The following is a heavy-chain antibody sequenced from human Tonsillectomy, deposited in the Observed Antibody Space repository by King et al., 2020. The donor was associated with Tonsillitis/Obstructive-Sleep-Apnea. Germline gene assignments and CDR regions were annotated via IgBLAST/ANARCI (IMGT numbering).Heavy chain of an antibody. J-gene: IGHJ4*02. D-gene: IGHD3-10*01. CDR1: GGSISSSSYY. CDR2: IYYSGST. V-gene: IGHV4-39*01. Sequence: QLQESGPGLVKPSETLSLTCTVSGGSISSSSYYWGWIRQPPGKGLEWIGSIYYSGSTYYNPSLKSRVTISVDTSKNRFSLKLSSVTAADTAVYYCARQARRGSGSPRLDYWGQGTLVTVSS. CDR3: ARQARRGSGSPRLDY.